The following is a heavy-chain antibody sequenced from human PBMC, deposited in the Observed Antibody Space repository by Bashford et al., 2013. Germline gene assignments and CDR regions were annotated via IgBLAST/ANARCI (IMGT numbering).Heavy chain of an antibody. D-gene: IGHD1-1*01. J-gene: IGHJ4*02. CDR2: ISAYNGNT. Sequence: WVRQAPGQGLEWMGWISAYNGNTNYAQKLQGRVTMTTDTSTSTAYMELRSLRSDDTAVYYCARDPWVVGTSRVYFDYVGPGNPGHRLL. CDR3: ARDPWVVGTSRVYFDY. V-gene: IGHV1-18*01.